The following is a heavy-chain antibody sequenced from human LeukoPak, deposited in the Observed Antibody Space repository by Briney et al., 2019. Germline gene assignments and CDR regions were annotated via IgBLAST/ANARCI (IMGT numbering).Heavy chain of an antibody. V-gene: IGHV3-9*01. D-gene: IGHD3-10*01. CDR1: GFTFDDYA. J-gene: IGHJ4*02. CDR2: ISWNSGSI. Sequence: PGGSLRLSCAASGFTFDDYAMHWVRQAPGKGLEWVSGISWNSGSIGYADSVKGRFTISRDNAKNSLYLQMNSLRAEDTAVYYCGGSGTDFDYWGQGTLVTVSS. CDR3: GGSGTDFDY.